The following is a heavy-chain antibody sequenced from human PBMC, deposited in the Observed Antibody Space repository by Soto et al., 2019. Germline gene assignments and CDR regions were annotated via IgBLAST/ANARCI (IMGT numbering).Heavy chain of an antibody. V-gene: IGHV3-30*18. CDR3: AKSMIVVVDKLDY. CDR2: ISYDGSNK. D-gene: IGHD3-22*01. Sequence: PGGSLRLSCAASGFTFSSYGMHWVRQAPGKGLEWVAVISYDGSNKYYADSVKGRFTISRDNSKNTLYLQMNSLRAEDTAVYYCAKSMIVVVDKLDYWGQGTLVTVSS. CDR1: GFTFSSYG. J-gene: IGHJ4*02.